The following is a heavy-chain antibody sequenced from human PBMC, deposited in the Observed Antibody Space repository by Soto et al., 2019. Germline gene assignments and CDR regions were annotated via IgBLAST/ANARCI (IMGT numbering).Heavy chain of an antibody. CDR3: ARDEGRDSSGWYYYYYGMDV. CDR1: GYTLTELS. J-gene: IGHJ6*02. CDR2: INPNSGGT. D-gene: IGHD6-19*01. Sequence: ASVKVSCKVSGYTLTELSMHWVRQAPGKGLEWMGWINPNSGGTNYAQKFQGRVTMTRDTSISTAYMELSRLRSDDTAVYYCARDEGRDSSGWYYYYYGMDVWGQGTTVTVSS. V-gene: IGHV1-2*02.